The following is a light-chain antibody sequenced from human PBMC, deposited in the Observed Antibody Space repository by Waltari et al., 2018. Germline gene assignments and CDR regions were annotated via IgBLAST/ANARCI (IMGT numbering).Light chain of an antibody. CDR3: QVWDSNNDHQI. Sequence: SYVLTQPPSVSVAPGQTATIPCGGNHIGGKSVPWYQQRPGQAPILVIYDDSARPSAIPERFSGSNSEDTATLTIGSVEAGDEAAYFCQVWDSNNDHQIFGGGTKLTVL. V-gene: IGLV3-21*02. J-gene: IGLJ2*01. CDR2: DDS. CDR1: HIGGKS.